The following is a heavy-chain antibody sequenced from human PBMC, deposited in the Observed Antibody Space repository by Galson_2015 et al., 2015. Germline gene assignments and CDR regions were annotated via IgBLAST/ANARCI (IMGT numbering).Heavy chain of an antibody. Sequence: SLRLSCAASGFTFSSYGMHWVRQAPGKGLEWVAVISYDGSNKYYADSVKGRFTISRDNSKNTLYLQMNSLRAEDTAVYYCARPRGGGVCSSTSCAVERGAFEIWGQGTMVTVSS. CDR1: GFTFSSYG. D-gene: IGHD2-2*01. CDR3: ARPRGGGVCSSTSCAVERGAFEI. V-gene: IGHV3-30*03. J-gene: IGHJ3*02. CDR2: ISYDGSNK.